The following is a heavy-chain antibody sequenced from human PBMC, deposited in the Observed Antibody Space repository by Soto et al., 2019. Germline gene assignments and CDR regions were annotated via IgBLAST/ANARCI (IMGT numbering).Heavy chain of an antibody. CDR2: IRSKAYGGTT. CDR3: TAGKLYPSLDFDY. V-gene: IGHV3-49*04. D-gene: IGHD2-8*01. CDR1: GFTFGYYA. J-gene: IGHJ4*02. Sequence: GGSLRLSCTASGFTFGYYAMSGVRQAPGKGLEWVGFIRSKAYGGTTEYAASVKGRFTISRDDSKSIAYLQMNSLKTEDTAVYYCTAGKLYPSLDFDYWGQGTLVTVSS.